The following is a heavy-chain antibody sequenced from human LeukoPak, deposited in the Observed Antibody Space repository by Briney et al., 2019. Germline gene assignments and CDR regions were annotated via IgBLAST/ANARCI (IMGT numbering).Heavy chain of an antibody. J-gene: IGHJ5*02. CDR3: ARGGTTVAGTFWFDP. CDR2: IYYSGST. D-gene: IGHD6-19*01. V-gene: IGHV4-30-4*01. Sequence: SETLSLTCTVSGGSISSGDYYWSWIRQPPGKGLEWIGYIYYSGSTYYNPSLKSRVTISVDTSKNQFSLKLSSVTAADTAVYYCARGGTTVAGTFWFDPWAREPWSPSPQ. CDR1: GGSISSGDYY.